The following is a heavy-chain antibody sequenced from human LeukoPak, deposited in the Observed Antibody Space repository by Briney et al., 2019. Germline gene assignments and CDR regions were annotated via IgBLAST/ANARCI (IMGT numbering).Heavy chain of an antibody. D-gene: IGHD6-25*01. Sequence: GGSLRLSCAASRFSFTNYAMSWVRQAPGKGLEWVSTISGSAVSGGTTYYADSVKGRFTSSRDNSKNTLSLQMNSLRAEDTAVYYCAKEAGIAAPPYYFDFWGQGTLVTVSS. CDR3: AKEAGIAAPPYYFDF. CDR1: RFSFTNYA. V-gene: IGHV3-23*01. J-gene: IGHJ4*02. CDR2: ISGSAVSGGTT.